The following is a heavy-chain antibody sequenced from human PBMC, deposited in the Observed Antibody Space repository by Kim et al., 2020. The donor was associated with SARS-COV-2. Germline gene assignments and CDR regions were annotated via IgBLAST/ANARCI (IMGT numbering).Heavy chain of an antibody. CDR1: GFTFSSYG. V-gene: IGHV3-30*03. CDR3: ARAPTYSNPYFDY. Sequence: GGSLRLSCAASGFTFSSYGMHWVRQAPGKGLEWVAVISYDGSNKYYADSVKGRFTISRDNSKNTLYLQMNSLRAEDTAVYYCARAPTYSNPYFDYWGQGTLVTVSS. D-gene: IGHD4-4*01. J-gene: IGHJ4*02. CDR2: ISYDGSNK.